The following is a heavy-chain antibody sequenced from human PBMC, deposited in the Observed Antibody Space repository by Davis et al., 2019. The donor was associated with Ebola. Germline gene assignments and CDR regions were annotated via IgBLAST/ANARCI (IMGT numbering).Heavy chain of an antibody. CDR1: GYLFTANL. J-gene: IGHJ4*02. CDR3: ARFSQGPRDFDY. V-gene: IGHV1-2*02. CDR2: INPNGGGA. Sequence: ASVKVSCKASGYLFTANLIYWVRQAPGQGLEWLGWINPNGGGADYAQKFQGRVTMTRDTSISTVYMELNRLTSDDTAVYYCARFSQGPRDFDYWGQGTLVSVSS.